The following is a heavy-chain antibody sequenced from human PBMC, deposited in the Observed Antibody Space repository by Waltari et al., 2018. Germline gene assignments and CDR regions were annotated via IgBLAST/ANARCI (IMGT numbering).Heavy chain of an antibody. J-gene: IGHJ4*02. CDR1: GGTFSSYT. D-gene: IGHD4-17*01. CDR3: ARVLGDDYGDYGETTDFDY. CDR2: IIPILGIA. Sequence: QVQLVQSGAEVKKPGSSVKVSCKASGGTFSSYTITWVRQAPGQGLEWMGRIIPILGIANYAQKFQGRVTITADKSTSTAYMELSSLRSEDTAVYYCARVLGDDYGDYGETTDFDYWGQGTLVTVSS. V-gene: IGHV1-69*02.